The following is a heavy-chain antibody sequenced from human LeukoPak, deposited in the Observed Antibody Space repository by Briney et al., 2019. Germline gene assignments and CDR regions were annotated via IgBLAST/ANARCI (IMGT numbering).Heavy chain of an antibody. Sequence: PGGSLRLSCAASGFTFSVYYMSWIRQAPGKGLEWVSYISSSSSYTNYADSVKGRFTISRDNAKNSLYLQMNSLRAEDTAVYYCARDPRDGDYRLKCHDYWGQGTLVTVSS. CDR2: ISSSSSYT. V-gene: IGHV3-11*06. D-gene: IGHD4-17*01. CDR1: GFTFSVYY. CDR3: ARDPRDGDYRLKCHDY. J-gene: IGHJ4*02.